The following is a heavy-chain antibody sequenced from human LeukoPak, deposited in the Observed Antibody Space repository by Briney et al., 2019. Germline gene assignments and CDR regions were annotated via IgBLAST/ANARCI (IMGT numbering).Heavy chain of an antibody. CDR1: VFTFSTYG. J-gene: IGHJ4*02. CDR3: AKRAWYYDTSGYYYDY. V-gene: IGHV3-23*01. CDR2: MSGSGGST. Sequence: GGSLRLSCAASVFTFSTYGISWVRQAPGKGLEWVSTMSGSGGSTYYADSVKGRFTMSRDNSNHTLYLQMKSLRVEDTAVYYCAKRAWYYDTSGYYYDYWGQGTLVTVSS. D-gene: IGHD3-22*01.